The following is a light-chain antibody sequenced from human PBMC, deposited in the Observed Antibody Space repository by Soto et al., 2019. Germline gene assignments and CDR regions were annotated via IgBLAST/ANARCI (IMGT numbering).Light chain of an antibody. CDR3: QQSYSTPIT. CDR1: QSISSY. J-gene: IGKJ5*01. V-gene: IGKV1-39*01. Sequence: DIQMTQAPSSLPASVGDRLTITCRASQSISSYLNWYRQKPGKAPKLLIYAASSLQSGVPSRFSGSGFGTDFTLTISSLQPEDFATYYCQQSYSTPITAGQGTRLE. CDR2: AAS.